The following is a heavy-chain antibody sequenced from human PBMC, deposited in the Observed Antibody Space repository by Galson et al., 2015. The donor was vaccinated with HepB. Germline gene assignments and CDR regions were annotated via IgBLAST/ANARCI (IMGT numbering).Heavy chain of an antibody. J-gene: IGHJ4*02. CDR2: INPSGGST. CDR3: ARDKGGNWRYFDY. D-gene: IGHD1-1*01. CDR1: GYTFTSYN. Sequence: SVKVSCKASGYTFTSYNINWVRQAPGQGLEWMGIINPSGGSTSYAQKFQGRITMTRDTSTSTVYMELSSLRSEDTAVYYCARDKGGNWRYFDYWGQGILVTVSS. V-gene: IGHV1-46*01.